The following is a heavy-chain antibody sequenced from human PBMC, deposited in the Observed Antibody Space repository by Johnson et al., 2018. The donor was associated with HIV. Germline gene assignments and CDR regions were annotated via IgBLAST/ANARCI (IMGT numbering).Heavy chain of an antibody. V-gene: IGHV3-30-3*01. J-gene: IGHJ3*02. CDR3: AREYYGSSGYYYGGVSAFDI. Sequence: QVQLVESGGGVVQPGRSLRLSCAASGFTFSSYAMHWVRQAPGKGLEWVAVISYDGSNKYYADSVKGRFTISRDNSKNTLYLQMNSLRAEDTAVYYCAREYYGSSGYYYGGVSAFDIWGQGTMVTVSS. CDR1: GFTFSSYA. CDR2: ISYDGSNK. D-gene: IGHD3-22*01.